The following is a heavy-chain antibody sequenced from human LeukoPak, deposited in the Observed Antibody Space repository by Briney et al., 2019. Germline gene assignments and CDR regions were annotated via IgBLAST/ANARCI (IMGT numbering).Heavy chain of an antibody. Sequence: GGSLRLSCAASRFTFSSYAMSWVRQAPGKGLEWVSAISGSGGSTYYADSVKGRFTISRDNSKNTLYLQMNSLRAEDTAVYYCANQGWFGEIPLDYWGQGTLVTVSS. CDR2: ISGSGGST. J-gene: IGHJ4*02. V-gene: IGHV3-23*01. CDR1: RFTFSSYA. D-gene: IGHD3-10*01. CDR3: ANQGWFGEIPLDY.